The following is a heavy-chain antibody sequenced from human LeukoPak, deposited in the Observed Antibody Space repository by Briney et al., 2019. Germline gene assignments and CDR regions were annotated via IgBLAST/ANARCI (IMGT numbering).Heavy chain of an antibody. CDR3: ARDYRNYVDY. CDR1: GGSISSSSYY. D-gene: IGHD3-16*02. CDR2: IYYSGST. V-gene: IGHV4-39*07. J-gene: IGHJ4*02. Sequence: SETLSLTCTVSGGSISSSSYYWGWIRQPPGKGLEWIGSIYYSGSTYYNPSLKSRVTISVDTSKNQFSLKLSSVTAADTAVYCCARDYRNYVDYWGQGTLVTVSS.